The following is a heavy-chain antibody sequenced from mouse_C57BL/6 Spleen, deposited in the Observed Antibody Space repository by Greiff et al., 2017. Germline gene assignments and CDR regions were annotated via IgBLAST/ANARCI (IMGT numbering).Heavy chain of an antibody. V-gene: IGHV5-12*01. D-gene: IGHD1-1*01. CDR2: ISNGGGST. Sequence: EVKLQESGGGLVQPGGSLKLSCAASGFTFSDYYMYWVRQTPEKRLEWVAYISNGGGSTYYPDTVKGRFTISRDNAKNTLYLQMSRLKSEDTAMYYCARDYYGSRGFAYWGQGTLVTVSA. J-gene: IGHJ3*01. CDR1: GFTFSDYY. CDR3: ARDYYGSRGFAY.